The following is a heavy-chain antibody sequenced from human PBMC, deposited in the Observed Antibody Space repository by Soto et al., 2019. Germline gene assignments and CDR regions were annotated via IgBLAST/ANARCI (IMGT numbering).Heavy chain of an antibody. Sequence: QVQLQESGPGLVKPSETLSLTCTVSGGSISSDYWSWIRHPAGKGLEWIGRIYTSGSTRYNPSLKSRVTMTVDTSNNQFSLKLWSVTAADTAVYYCARGFPSSGYYYGLDVWGQGTTVIVS. V-gene: IGHV4-4*07. CDR2: IYTSGST. CDR1: GGSISSDY. J-gene: IGHJ6*02. CDR3: ARGFPSSGYYYGLDV.